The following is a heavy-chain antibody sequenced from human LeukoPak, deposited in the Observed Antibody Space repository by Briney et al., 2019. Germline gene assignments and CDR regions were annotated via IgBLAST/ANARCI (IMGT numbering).Heavy chain of an antibody. J-gene: IGHJ5*02. Sequence: GGSLRLSCAASGFTFSDHYMDWVRQAPGKGLEWVGRIRNKANSYTTEYAASVKGRFTISRDNAKNSLYLQMNSLRAEDTAVYYCARDTGLKQQQFDPWGQGTLVTVSS. CDR3: ARDTGLKQQQFDP. CDR2: IRNKANSYTT. CDR1: GFTFSDHY. D-gene: IGHD6-13*01. V-gene: IGHV3-72*01.